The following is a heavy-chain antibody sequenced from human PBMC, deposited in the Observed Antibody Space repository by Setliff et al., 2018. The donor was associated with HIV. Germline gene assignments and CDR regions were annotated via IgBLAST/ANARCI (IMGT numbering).Heavy chain of an antibody. CDR1: GYTFTGYY. D-gene: IGHD1-26*01. V-gene: IGHV1-2*06. CDR3: ARGTRVGANDAFDI. Sequence: RASVKVSCEASGYTFTGYYMHWVRQAPGQGLEWMGRINPNSGGTNYARKFQGRVTMTRDTSITTAYMELSRLRSDDTAVYYCARGTRVGANDAFDIWGQGTMVTVSS. J-gene: IGHJ3*02. CDR2: INPNSGGT.